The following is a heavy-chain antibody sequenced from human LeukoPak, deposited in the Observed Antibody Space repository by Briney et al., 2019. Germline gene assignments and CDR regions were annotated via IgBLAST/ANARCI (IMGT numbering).Heavy chain of an antibody. J-gene: IGHJ6*02. Sequence: PGGSLRLSCAASGFTFSSYWMSWVRQAPGKGLEWVANIKQDGSEKYYVDSVKGRFTISRDNAKNSLYLQMNSLRAEDTAVYYCARDMVKQWLLSYYYGMDVWGQGTTVTVSS. CDR1: GFTFSSYW. CDR2: IKQDGSEK. V-gene: IGHV3-7*03. D-gene: IGHD6-19*01. CDR3: ARDMVKQWLLSYYYGMDV.